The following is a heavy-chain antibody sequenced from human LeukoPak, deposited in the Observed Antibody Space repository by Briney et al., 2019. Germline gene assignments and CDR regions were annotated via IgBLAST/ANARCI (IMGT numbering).Heavy chain of an antibody. Sequence: VASVKVSCKASGYTFTSYGISWVRQAPGQGLEWMGWISAYNGNTNYAQKLQGRVTMTTDTSTSTAYMELRSLRSDDTAVYYCARDYAYSGSYPAFDYWGQGTLVTVSS. V-gene: IGHV1-18*01. D-gene: IGHD1-26*01. CDR2: ISAYNGNT. J-gene: IGHJ4*02. CDR3: ARDYAYSGSYPAFDY. CDR1: GYTFTSYG.